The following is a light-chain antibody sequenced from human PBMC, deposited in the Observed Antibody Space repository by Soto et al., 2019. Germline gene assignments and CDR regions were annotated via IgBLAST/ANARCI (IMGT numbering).Light chain of an antibody. J-gene: IGLJ2*01. CDR1: SSDIGGYNF. CDR3: VSYTTSSTLV. V-gene: IGLV2-14*01. CDR2: AVT. Sequence: QSALTQPASVSGSPGQSITISCTGTSSDIGGYNFVSWYHQHPGKAPKLLIYAVTNRPSGIPDRFSGSKSGNTASLTISGLQAYDGADYYCVSYTTSSTLVFGGGTKLTVL.